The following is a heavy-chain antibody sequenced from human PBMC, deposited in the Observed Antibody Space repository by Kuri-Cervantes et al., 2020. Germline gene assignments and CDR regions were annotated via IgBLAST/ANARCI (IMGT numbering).Heavy chain of an antibody. CDR3: ARIPRGYSGYDDYYYIDV. CDR1: GYTFTSYY. D-gene: IGHD5-12*01. Sequence: ASVKVSCKASGYTFTSYYMHWVRQAPGQGLEWMGIINPSGGSTSYAQKFQGRITMTRDTSTSTVYMELSSLRSEDTAVYYCARIPRGYSGYDDYYYIDVWGKGTTVTVSS. J-gene: IGHJ6*03. V-gene: IGHV1-46*01. CDR2: INPSGGST.